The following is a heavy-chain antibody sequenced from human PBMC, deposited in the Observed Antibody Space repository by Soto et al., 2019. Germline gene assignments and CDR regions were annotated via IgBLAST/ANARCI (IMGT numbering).Heavy chain of an antibody. D-gene: IGHD2-2*01. Sequence: GGSLRLSCAASGFTFDDFTMHWVRQVPGKALEWVSVISWDGAITYYADSVKGRFTISRDNCKNTLYLQMNSLRAEDTAVYYCAKDGAHIVVVPAAMPGGIYFDYWGQGTLVTVSS. CDR3: AKDGAHIVVVPAAMPGGIYFDY. V-gene: IGHV3-43*01. CDR2: ISWDGAIT. J-gene: IGHJ4*02. CDR1: GFTFDDFT.